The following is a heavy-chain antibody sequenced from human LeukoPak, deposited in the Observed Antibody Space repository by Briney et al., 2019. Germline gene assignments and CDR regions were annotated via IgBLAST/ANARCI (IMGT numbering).Heavy chain of an antibody. CDR1: GFTVSSNY. D-gene: IGHD2-2*01. CDR3: ARVAQVQYHFDF. Sequence: PGGSLRLSCAASGFTVSSNYMSWVRQAPGNGLEWVSIIYSGGNTYYADSMKGRFTISRDNSKNTLYLQMNSLRAEDTAVYYCARVAQVQYHFDFWGQGTLVTVSS. CDR2: IYSGGNT. J-gene: IGHJ4*02. V-gene: IGHV3-66*01.